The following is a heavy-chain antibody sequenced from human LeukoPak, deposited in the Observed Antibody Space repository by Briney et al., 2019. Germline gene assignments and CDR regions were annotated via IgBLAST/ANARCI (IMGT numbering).Heavy chain of an antibody. CDR2: IYTSGST. Sequence: SQTLAPTRSVPGGSLRRGCYSWGRIRQPAGKGLEWIGRIYTSGSTNYTPSLKSPVAISVDTSKNQFSLKLSSVTAADTAVYYCARDGGYRGYSYVGYMDVWGKGTTVTISS. CDR3: ARDGGYRGYSYVGYMDV. CDR1: GGSLRRGCYS. D-gene: IGHD5-18*01. V-gene: IGHV4-61*02. J-gene: IGHJ6*03.